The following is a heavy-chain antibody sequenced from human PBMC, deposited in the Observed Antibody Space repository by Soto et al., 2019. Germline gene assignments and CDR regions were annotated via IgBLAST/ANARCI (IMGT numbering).Heavy chain of an antibody. Sequence: ASVKVSCKASGGTFTSYAIHWVRQAPGQRLEWMGWINAGNGNTKYSQKFQGRVTITRDTSASTAYMELSSLRSEDTAVYYCARDLAFGLSDYWGQGTLVTVSS. D-gene: IGHD3-10*01. CDR2: INAGNGNT. CDR1: GGTFTSYA. V-gene: IGHV1-3*01. CDR3: ARDLAFGLSDY. J-gene: IGHJ4*02.